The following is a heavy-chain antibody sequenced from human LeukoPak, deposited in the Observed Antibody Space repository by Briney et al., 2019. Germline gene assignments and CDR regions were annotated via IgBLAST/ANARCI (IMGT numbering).Heavy chain of an antibody. CDR2: INHSGST. J-gene: IGHJ3*02. CDR1: GGSFSGYY. V-gene: IGHV4-34*01. D-gene: IGHD3-9*01. CDR3: AREGPPNYDTI. Sequence: PSETLPLTCAVYGGSFSGYYWSWIRQPPGKGLEWIGEINHSGSTNYNPSLKSRVTISGDTSKNQFSLKLSSVTAADTAVYYCAREGPPNYDTIWGQGTMVTVSS.